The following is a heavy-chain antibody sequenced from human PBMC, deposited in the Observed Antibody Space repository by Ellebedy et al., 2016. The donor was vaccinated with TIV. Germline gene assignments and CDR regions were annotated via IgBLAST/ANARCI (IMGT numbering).Heavy chain of an antibody. CDR1: GFTVSTYA. V-gene: IGHV3-30-3*01. CDR3: VRSLYSSGWLFFDY. CDR2: ISSGGDSQ. D-gene: IGHD6-19*01. J-gene: IGHJ4*02. Sequence: PGGSLRLSCAASGFTVSTYAMHWVRQAPGKGLEWVAVISSGGDSQYYADSVKGRSTISRDTSDNTVSLQMSSLKTEDTATYYCVRSLYSSGWLFFDYWGQGTLVTVSS.